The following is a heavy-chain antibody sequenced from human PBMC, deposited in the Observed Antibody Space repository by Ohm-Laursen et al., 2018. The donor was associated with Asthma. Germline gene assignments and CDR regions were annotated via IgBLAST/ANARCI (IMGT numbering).Heavy chain of an antibody. Sequence: GASVKVSCKASGYIFTGYYMHWVRQAPGQGLEWMGRITPSSAATLYAQKFQGRFTMTRDTSISTAYMELSSLRSDDTAMYYCLRLGYCVGDVCIPEKFDSWGQGTLVTVSS. CDR1: GYIFTGYY. CDR3: LRLGYCVGDVCIPEKFDS. CDR2: ITPSSAAT. V-gene: IGHV1-2*06. D-gene: IGHD2-21*01. J-gene: IGHJ4*02.